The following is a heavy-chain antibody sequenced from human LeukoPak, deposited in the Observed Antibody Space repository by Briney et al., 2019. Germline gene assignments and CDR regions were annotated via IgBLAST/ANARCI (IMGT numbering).Heavy chain of an antibody. J-gene: IGHJ5*02. CDR1: GFTFSSYS. CDR3: ARDPNDIVVVPAATIVGWFDP. D-gene: IGHD2-2*01. V-gene: IGHV3-48*04. CDR2: ISSSSTI. Sequence: GGSLRLSCAASGFTFSSYSMNWVRQAPGKGLEWVSYISSSSTIYYADSVKGRFTISRDNAKNSLYLQMNSLRAEDTAVYYCARDPNDIVVVPAATIVGWFDPWGQGTLVTVSS.